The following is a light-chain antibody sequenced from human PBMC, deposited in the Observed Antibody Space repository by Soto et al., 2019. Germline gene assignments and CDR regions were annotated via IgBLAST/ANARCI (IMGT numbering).Light chain of an antibody. Sequence: DIQMTQSPSSLSASVGDRVTITCRASQRISSYINWYQQKPGKAPKVLIYVASSLKNGVPSRMSGSGSGTEFTFTIRSLLAVEFATNYCQQSYSTSYTFGQGTKREI. CDR2: VAS. CDR3: QQSYSTSYT. V-gene: IGKV1-39*01. CDR1: QRISSY. J-gene: IGKJ2*01.